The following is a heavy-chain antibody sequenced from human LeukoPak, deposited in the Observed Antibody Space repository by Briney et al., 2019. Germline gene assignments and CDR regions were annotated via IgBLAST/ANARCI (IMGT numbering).Heavy chain of an antibody. D-gene: IGHD7-27*01. CDR2: IYHSGST. CDR1: GGSISSGGYY. CDR3: AREPKPPAGGQLGIFDS. Sequence: TLSLTCTVSGGSISSGGYYWSWIRQPPGKGLEWIGYIYHSGSTYYNPSLKSRVTISVDRSKNQFSLKLSSVTAADTAVYYCAREPKPPAGGQLGIFDSWGQGALVTVSS. J-gene: IGHJ4*02. V-gene: IGHV4-30-2*01.